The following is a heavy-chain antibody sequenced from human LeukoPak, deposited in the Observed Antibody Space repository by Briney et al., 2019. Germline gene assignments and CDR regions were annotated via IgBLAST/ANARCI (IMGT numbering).Heavy chain of an antibody. Sequence: ASVKVSCKASGYTFTSYYMHWVRQAPGQGLEWMGWISAYNGNTNYAQKLQGRVTMTTDTSTSTAYMELRSLRSDDTAVYYCARGRYDILTGYSDYYYYMDVWGKGTTVTISS. CDR2: ISAYNGNT. CDR3: ARGRYDILTGYSDYYYYMDV. V-gene: IGHV1-18*04. J-gene: IGHJ6*03. D-gene: IGHD3-9*01. CDR1: GYTFTSYY.